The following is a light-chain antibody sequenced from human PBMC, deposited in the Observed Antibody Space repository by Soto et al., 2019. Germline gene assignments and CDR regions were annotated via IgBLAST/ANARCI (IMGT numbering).Light chain of an antibody. V-gene: IGLV7-43*01. Sequence: QAVVTQEPSLTVSPGGTVTPTCASSTGAVTSGYYPNWLQQKPGQAPRALIYGTSNRHSWTPARFSGSLLGGKAALTLSGVQPEDEAEYYCLLYYGGAPLFGGGTKLTVL. J-gene: IGLJ2*01. CDR1: TGAVTSGYY. CDR2: GTS. CDR3: LLYYGGAPL.